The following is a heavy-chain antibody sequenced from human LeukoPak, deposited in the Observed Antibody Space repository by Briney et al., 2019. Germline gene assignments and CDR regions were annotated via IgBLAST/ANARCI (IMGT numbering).Heavy chain of an antibody. CDR3: ARAEALSDNSGYYEDW. Sequence: ASVKVSCKASGGTFSSYAISWMRQAPGQGLEWMGGIIPIFGTANYAQKFQGRVTITTDESTSTAYMELSSLRSDDTAVYYCARAEALSDNSGYYEDWWGQGTLVTVSS. CDR2: IIPIFGTA. D-gene: IGHD3-22*01. V-gene: IGHV1-69*05. CDR1: GGTFSSYA. J-gene: IGHJ4*02.